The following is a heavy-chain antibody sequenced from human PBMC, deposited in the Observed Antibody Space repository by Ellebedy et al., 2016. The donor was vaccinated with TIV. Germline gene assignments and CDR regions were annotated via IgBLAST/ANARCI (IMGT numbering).Heavy chain of an antibody. CDR2: ISGSSSYM. CDR3: ARDYYGSGSYYCDY. CDR1: GFSFSRYS. J-gene: IGHJ4*02. D-gene: IGHD3-10*01. V-gene: IGHV3-21*01. Sequence: PGGSLRLSCAVSGFSFSRYSMNWVRQAPGKGLEWVSSISGSSSYMYYADSVKGRFTISRDNAKSSLYLQMNSLRDEDTATYYCARDYYGSGSYYCDYWGQGTLVTVSS.